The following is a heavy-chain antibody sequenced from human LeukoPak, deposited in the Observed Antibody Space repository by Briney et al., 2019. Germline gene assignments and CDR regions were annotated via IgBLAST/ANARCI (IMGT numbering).Heavy chain of an antibody. J-gene: IGHJ4*02. CDR1: GYTFTSYD. V-gene: IGHV1-8*03. CDR3: ASGAYGETHFDY. CDR2: MNPNSGNT. D-gene: IGHD4-17*01. Sequence: ASVKVSCKAPGYTFTSYDINWVRQATGQGLEWMGWMNPNSGNTGYAQKFQGRVTITRNTSISTAYMELSSLRSEDTAVYYCASGAYGETHFDYWGQGTLVTVSS.